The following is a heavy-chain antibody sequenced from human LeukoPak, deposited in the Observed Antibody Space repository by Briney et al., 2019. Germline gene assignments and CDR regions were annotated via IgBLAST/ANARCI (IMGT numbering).Heavy chain of an antibody. CDR2: IWYDGSNK. V-gene: IGHV3-33*01. CDR1: GFTFSSYG. D-gene: IGHD3-22*01. CDR3: ARAIEEYYYDSSGYSLDY. J-gene: IGHJ4*02. Sequence: RSLRLSCAASGFTFSSYGMHWVRQAPGKGLEWVAVIWYDGSNKYYADSVKGRFTISRDNSKNTLYLQMNSLRAEDTAVYYCARAIEEYYYDSSGYSLDYWGQGTLVTVSS.